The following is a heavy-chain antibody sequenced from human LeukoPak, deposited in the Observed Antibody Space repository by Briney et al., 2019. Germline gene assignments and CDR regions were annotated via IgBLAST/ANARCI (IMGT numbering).Heavy chain of an antibody. D-gene: IGHD3-3*01. V-gene: IGHV4-59*11. Sequence: SETLSLTCTVSGGSISSHYWSRIRQPPGKGLEWIGYIYYSGSTNYNPSLKSRVTISVDTSKNQFSLKLSSVTAADTAVYYCARDKNDFWSGYYRGGYYYYYYMGVWGKGTTVTVSS. J-gene: IGHJ6*03. CDR1: GGSISSHY. CDR2: IYYSGST. CDR3: ARDKNDFWSGYYRGGYYYYYYMGV.